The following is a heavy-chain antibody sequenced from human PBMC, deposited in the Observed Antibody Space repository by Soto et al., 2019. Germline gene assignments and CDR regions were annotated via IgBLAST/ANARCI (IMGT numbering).Heavy chain of an antibody. CDR3: ARQASGYYYGWFDP. Sequence: SETLSLTCTVSGGSILDSTYYWAWIRQSPGKSLEWIGTIFYSGGTFYTPSLKSRVTMSVDTSNNQFSLKLSSVTAADTAVYYCARQASGYYYGWFDPWGQGTLVTVSS. CDR1: GGSILDSTYY. V-gene: IGHV4-39*01. J-gene: IGHJ5*02. CDR2: IFYSGGT. D-gene: IGHD3-22*01.